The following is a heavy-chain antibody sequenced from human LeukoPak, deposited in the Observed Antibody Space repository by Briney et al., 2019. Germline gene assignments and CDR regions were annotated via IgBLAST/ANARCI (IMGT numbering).Heavy chain of an antibody. Sequence: GSLRLSCAASGFTFSSYAMSWVRQAPGKGLEWVSAISGSGGSTYYADSVKGRFTISRDNSKNTLYLQMNSLRAEDTAVYYCAKDGSPHRAGYEVDYRGQGTLVTVSS. D-gene: IGHD5-12*01. CDR1: GFTFSSYA. CDR3: AKDGSPHRAGYEVDY. V-gene: IGHV3-23*01. J-gene: IGHJ4*02. CDR2: ISGSGGST.